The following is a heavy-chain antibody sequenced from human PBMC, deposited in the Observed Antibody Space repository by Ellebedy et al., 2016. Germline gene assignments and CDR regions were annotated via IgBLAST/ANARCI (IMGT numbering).Heavy chain of an antibody. V-gene: IGHV3-30*09. D-gene: IGHD5-24*01. Sequence: GGSLRLSCAASGFTFNSYPMHWVRLAPGKGLEWVASTSSDGNSDHYADSVKGRFAISRDNYKNTLDLQMTNLRGEDTAVYYCAREDGYTFGYWGQGTLVAVSS. CDR3: AREDGYTFGY. CDR1: GFTFNSYP. J-gene: IGHJ4*02. CDR2: TSSDGNSD.